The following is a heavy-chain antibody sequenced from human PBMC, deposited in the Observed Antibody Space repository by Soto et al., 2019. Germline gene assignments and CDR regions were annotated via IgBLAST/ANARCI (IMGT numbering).Heavy chain of an antibody. D-gene: IGHD3-22*01. CDR2: ISAYNGNT. J-gene: IGHJ4*02. Sequence: ASVKVSCKASGYTFTSYGISWVRQAPGQGLEWMGWISAYNGNTNYAQKLQGRVTMTTDTSTSTAYMELRSLRSDDTAVYYCARDASTYYYDSSGYYPGVSDDSGQGTLVTVSS. V-gene: IGHV1-18*01. CDR1: GYTFTSYG. CDR3: ARDASTYYYDSSGYYPGVSDD.